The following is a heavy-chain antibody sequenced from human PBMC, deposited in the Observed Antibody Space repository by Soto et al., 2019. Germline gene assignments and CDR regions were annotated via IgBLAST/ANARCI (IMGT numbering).Heavy chain of an antibody. CDR1: GYTFTSYG. CDR3: ARRPAYSSGWGDFDY. CDR2: ISAYNGNT. Sequence: ASVKVSCKASGYTFTSYGISWVRQAPGQGLEWMGWISAYNGNTNYAQKLQGRVTMTTDTSTSTAYMELRSLRSDDTAVYYCARRPAYSSGWGDFDYWCQGTLVTVSS. J-gene: IGHJ4*02. V-gene: IGHV1-18*01. D-gene: IGHD6-19*01.